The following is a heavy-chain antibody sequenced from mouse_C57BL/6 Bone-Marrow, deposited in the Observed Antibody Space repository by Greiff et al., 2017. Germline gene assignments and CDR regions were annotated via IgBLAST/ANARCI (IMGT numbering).Heavy chain of an antibody. Sequence: QVQLKESGAELVRPGASVTLSCKASGYTFTDYEMHWVKQTPVHGLEWIGAIEPETGGTAYNQKFKGKAILTADKSSSTAYMELRSLTSEDSAVYYCTRGRDLLWLRRDYFDYWGQGTTLTVSS. D-gene: IGHD2-2*01. J-gene: IGHJ2*01. V-gene: IGHV1-15*01. CDR1: GYTFTDYE. CDR3: TRGRDLLWLRRDYFDY. CDR2: IEPETGGT.